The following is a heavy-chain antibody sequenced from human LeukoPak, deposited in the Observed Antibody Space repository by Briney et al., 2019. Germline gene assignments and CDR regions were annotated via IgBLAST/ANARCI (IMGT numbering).Heavy chain of an antibody. D-gene: IGHD3-10*01. CDR1: GFTFSSFW. J-gene: IGHJ6*02. CDR3: ARSTCGSGSRGMDV. V-gene: IGHV3-74*01. CDR2: INGDGSST. Sequence: GGSLRLSCAASGFTFSSFWMHWVRQAPGEGLVWVSRINGDGSSTDYADSVKGRFTISRDNTKNRLSLQMNSLRAEDTAVYYCARSTCGSGSRGMDVWGQGTTVSVSS.